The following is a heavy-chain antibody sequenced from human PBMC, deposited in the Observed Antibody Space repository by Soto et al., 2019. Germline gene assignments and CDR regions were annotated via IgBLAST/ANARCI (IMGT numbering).Heavy chain of an antibody. D-gene: IGHD3-22*01. CDR2: IIPIFGTA. J-gene: IGHJ5*02. CDR3: AGDMGPSSGYYPYWFDH. Sequence: SVKVSCKASGGTFSSYAISWVRQAPGQGLERMGEIIPIFGTANYAQKFQGRVTITADESTSTAYRKVSRLRSEDTSVYSCAGDMGPSSGYYPYWFDHWGQGTLVSVSS. V-gene: IGHV1-69*13. CDR1: GGTFSSYA.